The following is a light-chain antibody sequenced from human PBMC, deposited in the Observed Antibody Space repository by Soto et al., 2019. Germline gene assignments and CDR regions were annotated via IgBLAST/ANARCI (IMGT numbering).Light chain of an antibody. CDR2: SDN. V-gene: IGLV1-44*01. J-gene: IGLJ3*02. Sequence: QSVLTQSPSASGTPGQRVTISCSGSRSNIGSNSVNWYHQVAGTAPKLLIHSDNQRPSGVPDRFSGSKSGTSASLAISGLQSGDEADYYCATWDDTLNGRVFGGGTKLTVL. CDR1: RSNIGSNS. CDR3: ATWDDTLNGRV.